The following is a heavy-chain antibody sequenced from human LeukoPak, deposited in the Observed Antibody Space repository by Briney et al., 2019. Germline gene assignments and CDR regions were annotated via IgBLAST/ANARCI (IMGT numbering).Heavy chain of an antibody. V-gene: IGHV3-21*06. CDR2: ISGNSISM. Sequence: GGSLRLSCAASGFTFSDYAMNWVRQAPGKGLEWVSYISGNSISMFYADSVKGRFTISRDNAKNSVYLQMNILRAEDTAVYYCARRGGSSSRRSPIDYWGQGTLVTVSS. CDR1: GFTFSDYA. CDR3: ARRGGSSSRRSPIDY. J-gene: IGHJ4*02. D-gene: IGHD6-6*01.